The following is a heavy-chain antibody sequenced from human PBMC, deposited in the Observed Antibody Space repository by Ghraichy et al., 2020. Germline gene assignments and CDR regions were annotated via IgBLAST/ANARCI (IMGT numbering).Heavy chain of an antibody. J-gene: IGHJ4*02. Sequence: SETLSLTCAISGFSISSGYYWGWIRQPPGKGLAWIGSIYHSGNTYYNPSLKSRVTISVDTSKNQFSLRLSSVTAADTAVYYCARGGFFDYWGQGTLVTVSS. V-gene: IGHV4-38-2*01. CDR1: GFSISSGYY. CDR3: ARGGFFDY. CDR2: IYHSGNT.